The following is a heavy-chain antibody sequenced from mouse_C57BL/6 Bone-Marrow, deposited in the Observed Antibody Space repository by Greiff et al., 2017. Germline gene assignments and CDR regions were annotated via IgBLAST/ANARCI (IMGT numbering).Heavy chain of an antibody. CDR1: GYSFTGYW. Sequence: QVQLKESGAELMKPGASVKLSCKAPGYSFTGYWIEWVKQRPGHGLEWIGEILPGSGRTNYHEQFKGKATFTADPSSNTAYMQLRSLTTEDSAIYDWARGGTVVAFDYWGQGTTLTVSS. D-gene: IGHD1-1*01. J-gene: IGHJ2*01. CDR3: ARGGTVVAFDY. CDR2: ILPGSGRT. V-gene: IGHV1-9*01.